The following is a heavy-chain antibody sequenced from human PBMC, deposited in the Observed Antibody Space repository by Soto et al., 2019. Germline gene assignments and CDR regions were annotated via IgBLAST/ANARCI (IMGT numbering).Heavy chain of an antibody. CDR1: GGSFSGYY. Sequence: PSETLSLTCAVYGGSFSGYYWSWIRQPPGKGLEWIGEINHSGSTNYNTSLKSRVTISVDTSKNQFSLKLSSVTAADTAVFYCARSLWVQLWLQGTSGIDYWGQGTLVTVSS. V-gene: IGHV4-34*01. CDR2: INHSGST. J-gene: IGHJ4*02. CDR3: ARSLWVQLWLQGTSGIDY. D-gene: IGHD5-18*01.